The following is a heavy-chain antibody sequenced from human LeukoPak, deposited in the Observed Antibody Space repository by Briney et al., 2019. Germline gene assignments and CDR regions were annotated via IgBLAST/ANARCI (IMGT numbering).Heavy chain of an antibody. V-gene: IGHV1-8*01. Sequence: ASVKVSCKPSGYTFTSYDINWVRQATGQGLEWLGWMSPNNGDTGYAQKFQGRVTMTRNTSISTAYMELSSLRSEDTAVYYCARGIVGAKRYYFDYWGQGTLVTVSS. CDR1: GYTFTSYD. D-gene: IGHD1-26*01. CDR3: ARGIVGAKRYYFDY. CDR2: MSPNNGDT. J-gene: IGHJ4*02.